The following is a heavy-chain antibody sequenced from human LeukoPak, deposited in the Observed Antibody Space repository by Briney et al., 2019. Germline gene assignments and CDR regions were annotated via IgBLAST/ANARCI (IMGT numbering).Heavy chain of an antibody. D-gene: IGHD6-19*01. V-gene: IGHV3-23*01. Sequence: PGGSLRLSCAASGFTFSSFAMSWVRQAPGEGLEWVSATSGSGGSTYYADPVKGRFTISRDNSKNTLYLQMNSLRAEDTAVYYCAKDRRSAVDYWGQGALVTVSS. CDR1: GFTFSSFA. J-gene: IGHJ4*02. CDR2: TSGSGGST. CDR3: AKDRRSAVDY.